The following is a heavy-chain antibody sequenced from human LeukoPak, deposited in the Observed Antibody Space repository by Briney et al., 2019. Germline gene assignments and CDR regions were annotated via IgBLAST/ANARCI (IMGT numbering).Heavy chain of an antibody. J-gene: IGHJ4*02. D-gene: IGHD5-24*01. CDR1: GGTFSNYA. CDR3: ATIVEMATTVDY. Sequence: GASVKVSCKASGGTFSNYAINWVRQAPGQGLEWMGGIIPIFGTANYAQKFQGRVTITADESTSTAYMELSSLRSEDTAVYYCATIVEMATTVDYWGQGTLVTVSS. V-gene: IGHV1-69*13. CDR2: IIPIFGTA.